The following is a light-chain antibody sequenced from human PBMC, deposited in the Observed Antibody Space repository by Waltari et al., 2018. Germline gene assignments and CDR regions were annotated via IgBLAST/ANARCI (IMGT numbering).Light chain of an antibody. Sequence: DIQMTQSPSSLSASVGDRVTITCRATQSISSYLNWYHQKPGKHPKLLIYAASSLQSGVPSRFSGSGSGTDFTLTNSSLQPEDFATYYCQQSYSTPLSFGGGTKVEIK. V-gene: IGKV1-39*01. CDR3: QQSYSTPLS. J-gene: IGKJ4*01. CDR1: QSISSY. CDR2: AAS.